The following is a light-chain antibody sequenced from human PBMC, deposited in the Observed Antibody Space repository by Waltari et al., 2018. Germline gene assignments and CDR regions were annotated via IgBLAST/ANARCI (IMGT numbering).Light chain of an antibody. Sequence: SALTQPRSVSGSPGQSATISCTGSNSDIGAYHYFSWYPQHPCSAPTLMIYDVNKRPSGVPRRFSGSKSGNTASLTISGLQAEDETDYYCSSYAGGSLFVFGDGTKVTVL. CDR1: NSDIGAYHY. J-gene: IGLJ1*01. CDR3: SSYAGGSLFV. CDR2: DVN. V-gene: IGLV2-11*01.